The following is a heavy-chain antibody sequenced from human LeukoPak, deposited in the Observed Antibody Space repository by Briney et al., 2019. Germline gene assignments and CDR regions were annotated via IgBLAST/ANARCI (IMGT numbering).Heavy chain of an antibody. J-gene: IGHJ6*02. CDR1: GFTFSNAW. D-gene: IGHD6-13*01. CDR3: ARVKLTAAGYYYYGMDV. V-gene: IGHV4-34*01. Sequence: GSLRLSCAASGFTFSNAWMSWIRQPPGKGLEWIGEINHSGSTNYNPSLKSRVTISVDTSKNQFSLKLSSVTAADTAVYYCARVKLTAAGYYYYGMDVWAREPWSPSP. CDR2: INHSGST.